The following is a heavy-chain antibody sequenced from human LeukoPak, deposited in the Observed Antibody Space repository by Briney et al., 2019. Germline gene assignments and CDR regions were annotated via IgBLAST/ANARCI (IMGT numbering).Heavy chain of an antibody. Sequence: GGSLRLSCAASGFTFSNYWMHWVRQAPGKGLVWVSRINSDGINTSYADSVKGRFTISRDNAKNSLYLQMNSLRAEDTAVYYCARVRTLEYFNYYYMDVWGKGTTVTVSS. J-gene: IGHJ6*03. CDR2: INSDGINT. CDR1: GFTFSNYW. V-gene: IGHV3-74*01. D-gene: IGHD6-6*01. CDR3: ARVRTLEYFNYYYMDV.